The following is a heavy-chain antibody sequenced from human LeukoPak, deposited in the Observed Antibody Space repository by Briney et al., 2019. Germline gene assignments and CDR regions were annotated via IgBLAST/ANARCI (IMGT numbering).Heavy chain of an antibody. CDR2: INPNSGGT. Sequence: ASVKVSCKASGYTFTGYYMHWVRQAPGQGLEWMGWINPNSGGTNYAQKFQGRVTMTRDTSISTAYMELSRLRSDDTAVYYCARGGEYQLPSFYYYYYMDVWGKGTTVTVSS. J-gene: IGHJ6*03. CDR3: ARGGEYQLPSFYYYYYMDV. D-gene: IGHD2-2*01. CDR1: GYTFTGYY. V-gene: IGHV1-2*02.